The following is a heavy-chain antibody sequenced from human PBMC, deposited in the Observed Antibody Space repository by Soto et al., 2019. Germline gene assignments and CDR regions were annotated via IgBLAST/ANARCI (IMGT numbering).Heavy chain of an antibody. CDR2: IIPIFGTA. D-gene: IGHD3-22*01. J-gene: IGHJ6*02. V-gene: IGHV1-69*01. CDR1: GGTFSSYA. CDR3: ARTVDDSSGWGDYYYYGMDV. Sequence: QVQLVQSGAEVKKPGSSVKVSYKASGGTFSSYAISWVRQAPGQGLEWMGGIIPIFGTANYAQKFQGRVTITADESTSTAYMELSSLRSEDTAVYYCARTVDDSSGWGDYYYYGMDVWGQGTTVTVSS.